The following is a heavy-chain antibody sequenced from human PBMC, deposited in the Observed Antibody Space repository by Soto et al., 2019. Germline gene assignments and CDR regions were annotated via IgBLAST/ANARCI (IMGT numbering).Heavy chain of an antibody. Sequence: GGSLRLSCAASAFTFSSYAMSWVRQAPGKGLEWVSVISASGTSTYYADSVKGRFSISRDNSKNTLYLQMNSLRAEDTAVYYSVRLDYSNCGANWFEPWGQGTLVTLSS. CDR1: AFTFSSYA. J-gene: IGHJ5*02. CDR2: ISASGTST. D-gene: IGHD4-4*01. CDR3: VRLDYSNCGANWFEP. V-gene: IGHV3-23*01.